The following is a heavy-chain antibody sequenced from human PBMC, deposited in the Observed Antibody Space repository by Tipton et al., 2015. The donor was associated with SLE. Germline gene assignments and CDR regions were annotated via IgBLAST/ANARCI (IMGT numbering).Heavy chain of an antibody. CDR1: GGSISSGGYY. Sequence: TLSLTCTVSGGSISSGGYYWSWIRQHPVKGLEWIGYIYYSGSTYYNPSLKSRVTISIDTSKNQFSLKVTSVTAADTAVYFCVRDPSSSYTNWFDPWGQGTRVTVSS. V-gene: IGHV4-31*03. CDR3: VRDPSSSYTNWFDP. CDR2: IYYSGST. J-gene: IGHJ5*02. D-gene: IGHD2-15*01.